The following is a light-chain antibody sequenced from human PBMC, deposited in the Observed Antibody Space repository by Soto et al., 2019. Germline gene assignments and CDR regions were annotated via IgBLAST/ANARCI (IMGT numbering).Light chain of an antibody. J-gene: IGKJ1*01. CDR2: DAS. CDR1: QGISSA. V-gene: IGKV1-13*02. Sequence: AIQLTQSPSSLSASVGDRVTITCRASQGISSALAWYQQKPRKAPKLLIYDASSLESGVPSRFSGSGSGTDFTLTISSLQPEDFATYYCQQFNSYVWTFGQGTKV. CDR3: QQFNSYVWT.